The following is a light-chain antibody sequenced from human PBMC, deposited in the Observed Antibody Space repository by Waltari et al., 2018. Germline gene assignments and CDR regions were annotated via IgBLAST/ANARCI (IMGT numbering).Light chain of an antibody. CDR3: QQSYSTPRT. J-gene: IGKJ1*01. CDR1: QSISSY. V-gene: IGKV1-39*01. CDR2: AAS. Sequence: DIQMNPPRSSLSASGGERLILTCRASQSISSYLNWYQQKPGKAPKLLIYAASSLQSGVPSRFSGSGSGTDFTLTISSLQPEDFATYYCQQSYSTPRTFGQGTKVEIK.